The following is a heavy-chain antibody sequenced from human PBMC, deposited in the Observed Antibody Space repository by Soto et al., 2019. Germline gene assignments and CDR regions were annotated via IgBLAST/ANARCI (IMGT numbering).Heavy chain of an antibody. D-gene: IGHD5-18*01. J-gene: IGHJ4*02. CDR2: ISYDGSNK. CDR3: ARDERIQLWLHIPSDY. Sequence: GGSLRLSCAASGFTFSSYAMHWVRQAPGKGLEWVAVISYDGSNKYYADSVKGRFTISRDNSKNTLYLQMNSLRAEDTAVYYCARDERIQLWLHIPSDYWGQGTLVTVSS. V-gene: IGHV3-30-3*01. CDR1: GFTFSSYA.